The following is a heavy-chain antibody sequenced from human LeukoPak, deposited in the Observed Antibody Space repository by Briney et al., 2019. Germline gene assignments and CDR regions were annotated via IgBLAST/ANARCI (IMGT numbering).Heavy chain of an antibody. CDR1: GYTFTSCG. CDR2: ISAYNGNT. V-gene: IGHV1-18*01. D-gene: IGHD3-22*01. Sequence: ASVKVSCKASGYTFTSCGISWVRQAPGQGLEWMGWISAYNGNTNYAQKLQGRVTMTTDTSTSTAYMELRSLRSDDTAVYYCARDWSYDSSGYYSPDFDYWGQGTLVTVSS. J-gene: IGHJ4*02. CDR3: ARDWSYDSSGYYSPDFDY.